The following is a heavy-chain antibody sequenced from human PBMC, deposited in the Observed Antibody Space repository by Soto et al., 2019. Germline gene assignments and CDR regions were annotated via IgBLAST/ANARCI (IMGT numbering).Heavy chain of an antibody. CDR2: IYYSGTT. D-gene: IGHD6-13*01. V-gene: IGHV4-39*07. Sequence: SETLSLTCTVSGGSISSSSYYWGWIRQPPGKGLEWIGCIYYSGTTYYSPSLKSRVTISVDTSKNQFSLKLSSVTAADTAVYYCARGGGSSWYSNFDYWGQGTLVTVSS. J-gene: IGHJ4*02. CDR1: GGSISSSSYY. CDR3: ARGGGSSWYSNFDY.